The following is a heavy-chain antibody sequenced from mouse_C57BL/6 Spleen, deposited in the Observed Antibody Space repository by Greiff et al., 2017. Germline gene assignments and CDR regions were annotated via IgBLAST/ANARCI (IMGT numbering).Heavy chain of an antibody. CDR3: ARGDSNYWYFDV. CDR1: GYSITSGYY. Sequence: EVQLVESGPGLVKPSQSLSLTCSVTGYSITSGYYWNWIRQFPGNKLEWMGYISYDGSNNYNPSLKNRISITRDTSKNQFFLKLNSVTTEDTATYYCARGDSNYWYFDVWGTGTTVTVSS. CDR2: ISYDGSN. V-gene: IGHV3-6*01. J-gene: IGHJ1*03. D-gene: IGHD2-5*01.